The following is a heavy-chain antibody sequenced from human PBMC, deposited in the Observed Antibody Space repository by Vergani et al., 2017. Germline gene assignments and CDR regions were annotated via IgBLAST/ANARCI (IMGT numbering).Heavy chain of an antibody. CDR1: GGSISSGSYY. CDR2: IYTSGST. Sequence: QVQLQESGPGLVKPSQTLSLTCTVSGGSISSGSYYWSWIRQPAGKGLEWIGRIYTSGSTTYNPSLKSRVTISVDTSKNQFSLKLSSVTAADTAVYYCARETYYYDSSGYYFGFDYWGQGTLVTVSS. CDR3: ARETYYYDSSGYYFGFDY. J-gene: IGHJ4*02. D-gene: IGHD3-22*01. V-gene: IGHV4-61*02.